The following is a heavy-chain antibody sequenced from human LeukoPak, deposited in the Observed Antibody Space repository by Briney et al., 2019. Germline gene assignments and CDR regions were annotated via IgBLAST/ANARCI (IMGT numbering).Heavy chain of an antibody. CDR3: ARDYCSSTSCLFDY. Sequence: SVKVSCKASGGTFSSYAISWVRQAPGQGLEWMGGIIPIFGTANYAQKFQGRVTMTRDTSISTAYMELSRLRSDDTAVYYCARDYCSSTSCLFDYWGQGTLVTVSS. V-gene: IGHV1-69*05. J-gene: IGHJ4*02. D-gene: IGHD2-2*01. CDR2: IIPIFGTA. CDR1: GGTFSSYA.